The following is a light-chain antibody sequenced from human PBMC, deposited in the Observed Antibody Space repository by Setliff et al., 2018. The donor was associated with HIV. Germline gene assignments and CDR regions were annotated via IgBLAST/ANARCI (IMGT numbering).Light chain of an antibody. V-gene: IGKV1-39*01. J-gene: IGKJ1*01. Sequence: DIQMAQSPSSLSASIGDRVTITCRASQNINSYLNWYQQKPGKAPKLLIYAASSLQSGVPSRFSGSGSGTDFTLTISSLQPEDFATYYCQQSYSTPWTFGQGTKVDIK. CDR2: AAS. CDR1: QNINSY. CDR3: QQSYSTPWT.